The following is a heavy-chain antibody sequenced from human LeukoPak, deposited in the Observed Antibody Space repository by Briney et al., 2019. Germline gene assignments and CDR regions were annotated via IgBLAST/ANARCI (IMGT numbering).Heavy chain of an antibody. Sequence: SETLSLTCAVYGGSFSGYYWSWIRQPPGKGLEWIGEINHSGSTNYNPSLKSRVTISVDTSKNQFSLKLSSVTAADTAVYYCARGYYVPLDYWGQGTLVTVSS. CDR3: ARGYYVPLDY. J-gene: IGHJ4*02. D-gene: IGHD3-10*02. CDR2: INHSGST. CDR1: GGSFSGYY. V-gene: IGHV4-34*01.